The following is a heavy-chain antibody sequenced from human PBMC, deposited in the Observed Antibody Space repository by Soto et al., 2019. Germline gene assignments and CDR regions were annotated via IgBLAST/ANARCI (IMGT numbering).Heavy chain of an antibody. D-gene: IGHD1-26*01. Sequence: PGGSLRLSCAASGFTFSSYAMSWVRQAPGKGLEWVSAISGSGGSTYYADSVKGRFTISRDNSKNTLYLQMNSLRADDTAVYYCAKGGAVLLDPFDVWGQGTMVTVSS. V-gene: IGHV3-23*01. CDR2: ISGSGGST. J-gene: IGHJ3*01. CDR1: GFTFSSYA. CDR3: AKGGAVLLDPFDV.